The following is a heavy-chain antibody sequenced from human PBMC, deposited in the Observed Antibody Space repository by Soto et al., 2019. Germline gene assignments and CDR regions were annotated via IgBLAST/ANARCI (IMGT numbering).Heavy chain of an antibody. V-gene: IGHV4-59*01. D-gene: IGHD6-13*01. CDR2: IHYSGATSFFP. Sequence: SETLSLTCTVSGGSMRNYFWTWIRQPPGNGLEWIGYIHYSGATSFFPSYNPSLRGRVTISEDTSKNQFSLKLLSVTTADTAVYFCAAGEASSRNLAPYYLDFWGQGTLVTVSS. CDR1: GGSMRNYF. J-gene: IGHJ4*02. CDR3: AAGEASSRNLAPYYLDF.